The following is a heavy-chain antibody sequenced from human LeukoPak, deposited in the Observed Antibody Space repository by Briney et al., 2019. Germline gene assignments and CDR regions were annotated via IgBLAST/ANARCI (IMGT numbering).Heavy chain of an antibody. CDR3: ARGPYSSNWYVDY. CDR2: ISGSGGST. Sequence: GGSLKLSCAASGFTFTSYAMSWVRQAPGKGLEWVSTISGSGGSTYYADSVKGRFTISRDSAKNSLYLQMNSLRAEDTAVYYCARGPYSSNWYVDYWGQGTLVTVAS. CDR1: GFTFTSYA. J-gene: IGHJ4*02. V-gene: IGHV3-23*01. D-gene: IGHD6-13*01.